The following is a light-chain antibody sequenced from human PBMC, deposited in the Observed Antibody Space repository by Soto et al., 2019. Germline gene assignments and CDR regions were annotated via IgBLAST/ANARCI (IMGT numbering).Light chain of an antibody. CDR2: AAS. CDR1: QGIRND. V-gene: IGKV1-6*01. CDR3: MQYYNYPRT. Sequence: AIQMTQSPSSLSASVGDRVTITCRASQGIRNDLGWYQQKPGNAPKVLIYAASTLQGGVPSRFSGSGSGTDFTRTITSLQPADFATYCCMQYYNYPRTFGQGTTLEIK. J-gene: IGKJ1*01.